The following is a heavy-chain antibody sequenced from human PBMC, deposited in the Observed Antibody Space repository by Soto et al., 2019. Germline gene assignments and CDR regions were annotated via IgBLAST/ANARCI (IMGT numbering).Heavy chain of an antibody. CDR3: ARHQSRPRAGRLNWFDP. CDR2: IYYSGST. Sequence: SETLSLTCTVSGGSISSSSYYWGWIRQPPGKGLEWIGSIYYSGSTYYNPSLKSRVTISVDTSKNQFSLKLGSVTAADTAVYYCARHQSRPRAGRLNWFDPWGQGTLVTVSS. D-gene: IGHD3-22*01. CDR1: GGSISSSSYY. V-gene: IGHV4-39*01. J-gene: IGHJ5*02.